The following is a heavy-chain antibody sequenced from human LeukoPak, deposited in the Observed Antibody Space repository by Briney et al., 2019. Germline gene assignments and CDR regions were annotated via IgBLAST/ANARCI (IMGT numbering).Heavy chain of an antibody. D-gene: IGHD6-6*01. CDR2: IYYSGST. CDR3: ASNVRLGPFDY. Sequence: SSETLSLTCTVSGGSISSYYWSWIRQPPGKGLEWIGYIYYSGSTNYNPSLKSRVTISVDTSKNQFSLKLSSVTAADTAVYYCASNVRLGPFDYWGQGTLVTVSS. V-gene: IGHV4-59*08. CDR1: GGSISSYY. J-gene: IGHJ4*02.